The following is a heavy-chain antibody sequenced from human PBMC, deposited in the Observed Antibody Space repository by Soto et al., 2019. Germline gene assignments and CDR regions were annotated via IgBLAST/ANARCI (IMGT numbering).Heavy chain of an antibody. V-gene: IGHV1-69*13. CDR3: ARHKTYGDYAMVDY. J-gene: IGHJ4*02. CDR1: GGSFGSYA. Sequence: GASVKVSCKASGGSFGSYAISWVRQAPGQGLEWMGGIIPIFGTANYAQKFQGRVTITADESTSTAYMELSSLRSEDTAVYYCARHKTYGDYAMVDYWGQGTLVTVSS. CDR2: IIPIFGTA. D-gene: IGHD4-17*01.